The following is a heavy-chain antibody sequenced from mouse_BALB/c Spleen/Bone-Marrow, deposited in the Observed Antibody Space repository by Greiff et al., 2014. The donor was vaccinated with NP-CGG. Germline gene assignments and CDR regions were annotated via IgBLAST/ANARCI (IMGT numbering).Heavy chain of an antibody. V-gene: IGHV14-3*02. J-gene: IGHJ4*01. CDR2: IDPASGNT. Sequence: VQLQQSGAELVKPGASVELSCTASGFNIKDTYMHWVKQRPEQGLEWIGRIDPASGNTKYDPKFQGKATITADTSSNTAYLQLSSLTSEDTAVYYCAIYYGNYYAMDYWGQGTSVTVSS. CDR3: AIYYGNYYAMDY. CDR1: GFNIKDTY. D-gene: IGHD2-1*01.